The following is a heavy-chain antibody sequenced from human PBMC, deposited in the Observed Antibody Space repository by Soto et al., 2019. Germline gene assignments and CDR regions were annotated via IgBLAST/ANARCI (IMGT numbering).Heavy chain of an antibody. D-gene: IGHD7-27*01. CDR2: IYFADSDT. V-gene: IGHV5-51*03. CDR3: ANTGVADWFDP. CDR1: GYSFTNSW. J-gene: IGHJ5*02. Sequence: EVQLVQSGAEVKKPGESLKISCKAAGYSFTNSWIGWVRQMPGKGLEWVGIIYFADSDTRYSPSFQGQVTISVDKSIGTSYLQWSSLKASDTAIYYCANTGVADWFDPWGQGTLVTVSS.